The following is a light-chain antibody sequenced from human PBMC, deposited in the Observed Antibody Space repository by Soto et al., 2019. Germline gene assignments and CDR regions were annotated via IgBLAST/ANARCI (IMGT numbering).Light chain of an antibody. V-gene: IGKV3-20*01. CDR3: QQYGSSPPWT. J-gene: IGKJ1*01. CDR1: HSVSSSY. Sequence: EIVLTQSPGTLSLSPGERATLSCRASHSVSSSYLAWYQQKPGQAPRLLIYGASSRATGIPDRFSGSGSGTDFTLTISRLEHADFAVYYCQQYGSSPPWTFGQGTKVEIK. CDR2: GAS.